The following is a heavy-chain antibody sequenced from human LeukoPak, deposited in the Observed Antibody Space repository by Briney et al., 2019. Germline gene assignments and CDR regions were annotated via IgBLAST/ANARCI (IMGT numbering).Heavy chain of an antibody. CDR1: GGTFSSYA. CDR2: IIPIFGTA. CDR3: ARIGIDSGYDRGYFDY. J-gene: IGHJ4*02. Sequence: GALVKVSCKASGGTFSSYAISWVRQAPGQGLEWMGGIIPIFGTANYAQKFQGRVTITADESTSTAYMELSSLRSEDTAVYYCARIGIDSGYDRGYFDYWGQGTLVTVSS. D-gene: IGHD5-12*01. V-gene: IGHV1-69*13.